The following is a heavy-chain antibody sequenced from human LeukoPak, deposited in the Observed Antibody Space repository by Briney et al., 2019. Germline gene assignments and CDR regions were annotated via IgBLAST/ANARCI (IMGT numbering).Heavy chain of an antibody. CDR2: IYYSGST. Sequence: SETLSLTCTVSGGSISSSSYYWGWIRQPPGKGLEWIGSIYYSGSTYYNPSLKSRVTISVDTSKNYFSLKLSSVTAADTAVCYCARSGSCSSNSCYHFDYWGQGTLVTVSS. D-gene: IGHD2-2*01. CDR3: ARSGSCSSNSCYHFDY. CDR1: GGSISSSSYY. J-gene: IGHJ4*02. V-gene: IGHV4-39*02.